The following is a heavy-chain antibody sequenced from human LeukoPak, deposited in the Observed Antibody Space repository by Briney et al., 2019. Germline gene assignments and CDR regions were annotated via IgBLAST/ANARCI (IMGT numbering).Heavy chain of an antibody. Sequence: GGSLRLSCAASGFIFSNYAMHWVRQAPGKGLEWVALISSDGSKIYYADSVKGRFTISRDNAKNSLYLQMNSLRAEDTAVYYCARDSSRSGSGSPPFDYWGQGTLVTVSS. CDR3: ARDSSRSGSGSPPFDY. V-gene: IGHV3-30*04. D-gene: IGHD3-10*01. CDR1: GFIFSNYA. J-gene: IGHJ4*02. CDR2: ISSDGSKI.